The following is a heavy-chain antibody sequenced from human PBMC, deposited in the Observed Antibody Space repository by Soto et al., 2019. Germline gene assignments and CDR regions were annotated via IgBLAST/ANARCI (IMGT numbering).Heavy chain of an antibody. V-gene: IGHV3-23*01. J-gene: IGHJ4*02. CDR2: ISGSGTTT. CDR1: GFTFTTYA. D-gene: IGHD6-13*01. Sequence: PGGSLILSCAASGFTFTTYAINWVRQAPGKGLEWVSGISGSGTTTYYADSVKGRFTVSRDNSKNTVFLQMNSLRVEDTAVYYCARGRIAAAGTRYYFDYWGQGALVTVSS. CDR3: ARGRIAAAGTRYYFDY.